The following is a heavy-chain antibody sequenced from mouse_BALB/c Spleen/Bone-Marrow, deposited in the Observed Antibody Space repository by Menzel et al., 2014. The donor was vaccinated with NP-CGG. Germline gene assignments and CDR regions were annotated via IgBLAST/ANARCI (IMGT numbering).Heavy chain of an antibody. V-gene: IGHV5-17*02. J-gene: IGHJ2*01. CDR1: GFTFSSFG. Sequence: EVKLVESGGGLVQPGGSRKPSCAASGFTFSSFGMHWVRQAPEKGLEWVAYISSGSSPIFYADTVKGRSTISRDNPKNTLFLQMTSLRSEDTAIYYCTRGGNWEDFDYWGQGTTLTVSS. CDR3: TRGGNWEDFDY. D-gene: IGHD4-1*01. CDR2: ISSGSSPI.